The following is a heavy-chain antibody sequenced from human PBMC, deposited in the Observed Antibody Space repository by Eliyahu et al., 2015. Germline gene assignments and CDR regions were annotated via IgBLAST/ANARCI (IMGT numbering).Heavy chain of an antibody. CDR3: ARVRVPGGWFDP. D-gene: IGHD3-10*01. V-gene: IGHV4-34*01. Sequence: QVQLQQWGAGLLKPSETLSLTCAVYGGSFSGXYWSWIRQPPGKGLEWIGEINHSGSTNYNPSLKSRVTISVDTSKNQFSLKVSSVTAADTAVYYCARVRVPGGWFDPWGQGTLVTVSS. CDR2: INHSGST. J-gene: IGHJ5*02. CDR1: GGSFSGXY.